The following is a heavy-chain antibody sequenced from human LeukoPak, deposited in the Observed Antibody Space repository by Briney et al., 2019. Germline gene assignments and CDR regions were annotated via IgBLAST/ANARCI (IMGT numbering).Heavy chain of an antibody. J-gene: IGHJ4*02. CDR1: GFTFSSYS. D-gene: IGHD1-26*01. CDR2: VGAIGSSTI. CDR3: ARGPGWWDLVY. V-gene: IGHV3-48*01. Sequence: GGSLRLSCAASGFTFSSYSMNWVRQAPGKGLEWVSYVGAIGSSTISYADSVMGRFTISRDNAKNSVFLQMNSLRAEDTAVYYCARGPGWWDLVYWGQGTLVTVSS.